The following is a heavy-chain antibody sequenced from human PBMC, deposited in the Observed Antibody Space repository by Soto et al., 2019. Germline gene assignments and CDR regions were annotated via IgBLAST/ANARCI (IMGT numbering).Heavy chain of an antibody. CDR2: ISSSSSYT. J-gene: IGHJ4*02. D-gene: IGHD2-2*01. V-gene: IGHV3-11*06. CDR1: GFTFSDYY. Sequence: PGGSRRLSCAASGFTFSDYYMSWIRQAPGKGLEWVSYISSSSSYTNYADSVKGRFTISRDNAKNSLYLQMNSLRAEDTAVYYCARVGGYCSSTSCYGWLPTGGYFDYWGQGTLVTVSS. CDR3: ARVGGYCSSTSCYGWLPTGGYFDY.